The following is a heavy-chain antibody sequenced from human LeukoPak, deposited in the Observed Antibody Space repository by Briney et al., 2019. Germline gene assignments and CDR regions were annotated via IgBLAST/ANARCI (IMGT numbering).Heavy chain of an antibody. V-gene: IGHV4-4*07. J-gene: IGHJ6*03. CDR2: IYTSGST. CDR1: GGSISSYY. CDR3: AGTIYDILTGYSYYMDV. D-gene: IGHD3-9*01. Sequence: SETLSLTCTVSGGSISSYYWSWIRQPAGKGPEWIGRIYTSGSTYYNPSLKSRVTISVDTSKNQFSLKLSSVTAADTAVYYCAGTIYDILTGYSYYMDVWGKGTTVTVSS.